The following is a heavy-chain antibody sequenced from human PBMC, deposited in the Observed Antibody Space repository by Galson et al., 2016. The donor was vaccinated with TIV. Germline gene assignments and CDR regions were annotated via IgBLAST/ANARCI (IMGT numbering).Heavy chain of an antibody. D-gene: IGHD1-26*01. CDR2: MWSDGTNE. CDR3: ARSPPLGSTIYYFDY. J-gene: IGHJ4*02. CDR1: GFNFSNYG. Sequence: SLRLSCAASGFNFSNYGIHWVRQAPGKGLEWVSTMWSDGTNEHYADSVKGRFTISRDNSKDTLYLHMHSLRADDTAVYYCARSPPLGSTIYYFDYWGQGTLVTVSS. V-gene: IGHV3-33*01.